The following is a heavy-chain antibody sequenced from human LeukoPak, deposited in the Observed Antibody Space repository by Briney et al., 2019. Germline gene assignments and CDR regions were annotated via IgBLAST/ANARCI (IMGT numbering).Heavy chain of an antibody. Sequence: GGSLRLSCAASGFTFRSYAMSWVRQAPGKALEWVSAISGSGGSTYYADSVKGRFTISRDNSKNTLYLQMNSLGAEDTAVYYCAKDIGVGATGGTLDYWGQGTLVTVSS. CDR3: AKDIGVGATGGTLDY. J-gene: IGHJ4*02. D-gene: IGHD1-26*01. CDR1: GFTFRSYA. CDR2: ISGSGGST. V-gene: IGHV3-23*01.